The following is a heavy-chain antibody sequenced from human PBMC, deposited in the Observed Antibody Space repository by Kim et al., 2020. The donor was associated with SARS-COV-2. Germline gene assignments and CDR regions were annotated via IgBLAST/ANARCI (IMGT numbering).Heavy chain of an antibody. D-gene: IGHD2-21*01. CDR3: ANDGRGNYCGGDCYWYFDL. Sequence: GRFTISRDNYKNTLYLQMNSLRAEDTAVYYCANDGRGNYCGGDCYWYFDLWGRGTLVTVSS. J-gene: IGHJ2*01. V-gene: IGHV3-23*01.